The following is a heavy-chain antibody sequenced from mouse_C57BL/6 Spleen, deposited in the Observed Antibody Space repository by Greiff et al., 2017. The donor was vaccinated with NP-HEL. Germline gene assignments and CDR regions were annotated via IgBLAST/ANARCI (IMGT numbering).Heavy chain of an antibody. J-gene: IGHJ2*01. D-gene: IGHD3-2*02. Sequence: QVLLQQSGAELARPGASVKLSCKASGYTFTSYGISWVKQRTGQGLEWIGEIYPRSGNTYYNEKFKGKATLTADKSSSTAYMEIRSLTSEDSAVYFCAREDSSGYFLDYWGQGTTLTVSS. V-gene: IGHV1-81*01. CDR2: IYPRSGNT. CDR1: GYTFTSYG. CDR3: AREDSSGYFLDY.